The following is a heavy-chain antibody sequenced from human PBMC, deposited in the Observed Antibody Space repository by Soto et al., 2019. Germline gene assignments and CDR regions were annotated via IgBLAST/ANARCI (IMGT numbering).Heavy chain of an antibody. J-gene: IGHJ6*02. Sequence: GTSVKVSCEACGGSYSSYAISWVRQAPGQGLEWMGGIIPIFGTANYAQKFQGRVTITADESTSTAYMELSSLRSEDTAVYYCARDSDSSGYYLKSYYGMDVWGQGTTVTVSS. CDR3: ARDSDSSGYYLKSYYGMDV. V-gene: IGHV1-69*13. D-gene: IGHD3-22*01. CDR1: GGSYSSYA. CDR2: IIPIFGTA.